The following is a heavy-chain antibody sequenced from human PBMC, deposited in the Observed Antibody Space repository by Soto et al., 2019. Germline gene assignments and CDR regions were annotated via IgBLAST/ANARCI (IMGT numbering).Heavy chain of an antibody. CDR1: GFSLSAYS. CDR3: ARDHSPELYEDAFDM. D-gene: IGHD1-7*01. CDR2: MSFDGSNK. V-gene: IGHV3-30-3*01. Sequence: QVQLVESGGGVVQPGKSLTLSCAASGFSLSAYSVNWVRQAPGKGLEWVALMSFDGSNKFSGDSVKGRFTISRDSPKNTLYLQMTSLRTEDTAVYYCARDHSPELYEDAFDMWGQGTTVTVSS. J-gene: IGHJ3*02.